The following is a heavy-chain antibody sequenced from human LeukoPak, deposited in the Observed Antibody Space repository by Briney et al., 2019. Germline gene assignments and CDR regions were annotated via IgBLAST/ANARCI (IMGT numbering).Heavy chain of an antibody. J-gene: IGHJ4*02. V-gene: IGHV3-7*03. CDR1: GFTFSSYW. D-gene: IGHD3-10*01. CDR3: AKEPTIGSGNLSLDPYYFDY. Sequence: PGGSLRLSCAASGFTFSSYWMSWVRQAPGKGLEWVANIKQDGSEKYYVDSVKGRFTISRDNAKNSLYLQMNSLRAEDTALYYCAKEPTIGSGNLSLDPYYFDYWGQGTLVTVSS. CDR2: IKQDGSEK.